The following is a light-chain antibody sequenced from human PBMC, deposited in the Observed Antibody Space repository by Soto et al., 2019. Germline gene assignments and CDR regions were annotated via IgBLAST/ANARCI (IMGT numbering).Light chain of an antibody. CDR1: SSDVGAHHS. CDR2: DVS. Sequence: QSALTQPASVSGSPGQSFTIPCTGSSSDVGAHHSVSWYQQHPGKAPKLIIFDVSNRPSGVSNRFSGSKSGNTASLTISGLQPVDEADYYCSSFTDTGTVMFGGGTQLTVL. V-gene: IGLV2-14*03. J-gene: IGLJ3*02. CDR3: SSFTDTGTVM.